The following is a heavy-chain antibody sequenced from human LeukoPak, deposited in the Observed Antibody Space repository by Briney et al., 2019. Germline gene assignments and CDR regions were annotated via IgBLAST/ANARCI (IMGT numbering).Heavy chain of an antibody. CDR2: ISYDGSNK. Sequence: PGGSLRLACAASGFTFSSFGMHWVRQAPVQGLEWVPVISYDGSNKYYADSVKGRFTISRDNSKNTLYLQMNSLRAEDTAVYYCAKDRIQLWLRYYYGMDVWGQGTTVTVSS. CDR1: GFTFSSFG. J-gene: IGHJ6*02. CDR3: AKDRIQLWLRYYYGMDV. V-gene: IGHV3-30*18. D-gene: IGHD5-18*01.